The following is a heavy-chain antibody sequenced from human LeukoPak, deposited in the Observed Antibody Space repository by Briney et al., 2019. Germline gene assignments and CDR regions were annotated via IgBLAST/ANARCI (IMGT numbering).Heavy chain of an antibody. CDR2: IDSDGSTT. CDR3: AREYNYDLDV. CDR1: GFTLSSYW. J-gene: IGHJ6*04. Sequence: GGSLRLSCAVSGFTLSSYWMHWVRQAPGKGLVWVSRIDSDGSTTDYADSVKGRFTISRDNAKNTLYLQMNSLRAEDTAVYYCAREYNYDLDVWGKGTTVTVSS. V-gene: IGHV3-74*01.